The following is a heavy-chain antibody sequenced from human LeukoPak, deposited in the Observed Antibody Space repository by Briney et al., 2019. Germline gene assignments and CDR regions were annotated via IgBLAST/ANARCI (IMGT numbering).Heavy chain of an antibody. CDR3: AGEYCSGGTCRQGFDY. D-gene: IGHD2-15*01. Sequence: ASVKVSCKASGYTFTDYYLHWVQQASGLGLEYMGWINPNSGGTKSPHNFQGRVTLTSDTSISTACMEMSSLRSDDSAVYYCAGEYCSGGTCRQGFDYWGQGTLVTVSS. V-gene: IGHV1-2*02. J-gene: IGHJ4*02. CDR1: GYTFTDYY. CDR2: INPNSGGT.